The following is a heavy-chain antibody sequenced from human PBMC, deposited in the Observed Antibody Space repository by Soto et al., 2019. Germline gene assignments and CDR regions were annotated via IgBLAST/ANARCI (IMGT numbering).Heavy chain of an antibody. D-gene: IGHD3-10*01. V-gene: IGHV3-66*01. CDR3: ARDSHTHSFGELPY. CDR2: IYSGGST. J-gene: IGHJ4*02. CDR1: GFTVSSNY. Sequence: PGESLRLSCAASGFTVSSNYMSWVRQAPGKGLEWVSVIYSGGSTYYADSVKGRFTISRDNSKNTLYLQMNSLRAEDTAVYYCARDSHTHSFGELPYWGQGTLVTVSS.